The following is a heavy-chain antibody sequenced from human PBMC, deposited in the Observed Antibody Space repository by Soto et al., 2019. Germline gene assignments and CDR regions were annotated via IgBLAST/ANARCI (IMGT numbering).Heavy chain of an antibody. D-gene: IGHD2-2*01. V-gene: IGHV4-34*01. J-gene: IGHJ6*03. CDR1: GGSFSGYY. CDR2: INHSGST. Sequence: SETLSLTCAVYGGSFSGYYWSWIRQPPGKGLEWIGEINHSGSTNYNPSLKSRVTISVDTSKNQFSLKLSSVTAADTAVYYCARRLRGPGSSTSWHYYYYMDVWGKGTTVTVSS. CDR3: ARRLRGPGSSTSWHYYYYMDV.